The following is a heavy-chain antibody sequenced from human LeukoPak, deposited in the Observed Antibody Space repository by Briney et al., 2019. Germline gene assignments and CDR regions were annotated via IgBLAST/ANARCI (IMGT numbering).Heavy chain of an antibody. V-gene: IGHV4-4*07. J-gene: IGHJ4*02. D-gene: IGHD3-9*01. CDR1: GGAISSYH. CDR2: IYHSGST. Sequence: SETLSLTCTVSGGAISSYHWSWIRQPAGKGLEWIGSIYHSGSTYYNPSLKSRVTISVDTSKNQFSLKLSSVTAADTAVYYCARNNILTGYYTAPLFDYWGQGTLVTVSS. CDR3: ARNNILTGYYTAPLFDY.